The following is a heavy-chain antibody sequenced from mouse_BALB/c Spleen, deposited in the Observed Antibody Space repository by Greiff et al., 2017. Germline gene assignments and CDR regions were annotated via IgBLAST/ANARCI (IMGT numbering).Heavy chain of an antibody. Sequence: VQLQQSGPELVKPGASVKISCKASGYTFTGYFMNWVMQSHGKSLEWIGRINPYNGDTFYNQKFKGKATLTVDKSSSTAHMELRSLASEDSAVYDCARYYGGSYGCWFAYWGQGTLVTVSA. D-gene: IGHD1-1*01. CDR2: INPYNGDT. V-gene: IGHV1-20*02. CDR3: ARYYGGSYGCWFAY. J-gene: IGHJ3*01. CDR1: GYTFTGYF.